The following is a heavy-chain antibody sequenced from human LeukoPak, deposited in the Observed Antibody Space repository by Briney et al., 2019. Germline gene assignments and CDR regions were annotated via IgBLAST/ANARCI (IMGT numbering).Heavy chain of an antibody. CDR1: GFTFSNFA. V-gene: IGHV3-30*04. CDR2: VSYDGSYK. Sequence: GRSLRLSCAATGFTFSNFAMHWVRQAPGKGLEWVAVVSYDGSYKYYADSVKGRFTISRDNAKNSLYLQMNSLRAEDTAVYYCARDYGGSSPFDYWGQGTLVTVSS. D-gene: IGHD4-23*01. J-gene: IGHJ4*02. CDR3: ARDYGGSSPFDY.